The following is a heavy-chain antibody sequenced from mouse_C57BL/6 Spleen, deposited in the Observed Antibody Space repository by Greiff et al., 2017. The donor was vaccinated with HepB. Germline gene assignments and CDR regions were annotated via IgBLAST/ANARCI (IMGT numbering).Heavy chain of an antibody. CDR3: AREEEFAY. J-gene: IGHJ3*01. V-gene: IGHV1-42*01. CDR2: INPSTGGT. Sequence: EVQLQQSGPELVKPGASVKISCKASGYSFTGYYMNWVKQSPEKSLEWIGEINPSTGGTTYNQKFKAKATLTVDKSSSTAYMQLKSLTSEDSAVYYCAREEEFAYWGQGTLVTVSA. CDR1: GYSFTGYY.